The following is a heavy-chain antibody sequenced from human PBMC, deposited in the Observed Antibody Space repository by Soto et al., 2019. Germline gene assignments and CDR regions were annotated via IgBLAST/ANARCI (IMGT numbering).Heavy chain of an antibody. CDR3: AREYYYDSSAYYFSV. Sequence: QVQLVQSGTEVKKPGASVKVSCRTSGYTFTGYYMHWVRQAPGQGLEWMGWISPNSGGTNYAQKFQGRLTMTSDTSISTAYMELSRLRSDDTAVYYCAREYYYDSSAYYFSVWGQGTLVTVSS. CDR1: GYTFTGYY. V-gene: IGHV1-2*02. CDR2: ISPNSGGT. D-gene: IGHD3-22*01. J-gene: IGHJ4*02.